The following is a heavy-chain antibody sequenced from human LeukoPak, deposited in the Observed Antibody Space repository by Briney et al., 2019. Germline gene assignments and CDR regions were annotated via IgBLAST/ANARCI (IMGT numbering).Heavy chain of an antibody. Sequence: GRSLGLSCAASGFTFDDYAMPWVRQAPGKGLEWVSGISWNSGSIGYADSVKGRFTISRDNAKNSLYLQMNSLRAEDTALYYCAKRDGDAFDIWGQGTMVTVSS. CDR3: AKRDGDAFDI. D-gene: IGHD5-24*01. CDR2: ISWNSGSI. J-gene: IGHJ3*02. V-gene: IGHV3-9*01. CDR1: GFTFDDYA.